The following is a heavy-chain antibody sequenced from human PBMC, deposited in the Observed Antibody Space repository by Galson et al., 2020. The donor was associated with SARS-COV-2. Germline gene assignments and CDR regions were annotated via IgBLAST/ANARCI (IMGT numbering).Heavy chain of an antibody. CDR3: VKGWVATEGMDV. D-gene: IGHD5-12*01. CDR1: GFTFSSYA. V-gene: IGHV3-64D*08. J-gene: IGHJ6*02. Sequence: GDSLKISCSASGFTFSSYAMHWVRQAPGKGREYVSAISSNGGSTYYADSVKGRFTISRDNSKNTLYLQMSSLRAEDTAVYYCVKGWVATEGMDVWGQGTTVTVSS. CDR2: ISSNGGST.